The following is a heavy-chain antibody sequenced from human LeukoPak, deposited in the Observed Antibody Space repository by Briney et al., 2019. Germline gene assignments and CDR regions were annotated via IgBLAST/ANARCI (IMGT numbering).Heavy chain of an antibody. CDR3: ARSGDYYDSSGYCDY. D-gene: IGHD3-22*01. CDR2: INAGNGNT. Sequence: ASVKVSCKASGYTFSSYAMHWVRQAPGQRLEWMGWINAGNGNTKYSQKFQGRVTITRDTSTSTAYTELSSLRSEDTAVYYCARSGDYYDSSGYCDYWGQGTLVTVSS. CDR1: GYTFSSYA. J-gene: IGHJ4*02. V-gene: IGHV1-3*01.